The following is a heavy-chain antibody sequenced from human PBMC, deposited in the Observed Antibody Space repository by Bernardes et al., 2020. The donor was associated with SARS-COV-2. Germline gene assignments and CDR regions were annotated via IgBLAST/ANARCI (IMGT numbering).Heavy chain of an antibody. V-gene: IGHV3-20*01. D-gene: IGHD1-26*01. Sequence: GGSLRLSCAASGFTFDDYGMSWVRQAPGKGLEWVSGINWNGGSTGHADSVKGRFTISRDNAKNSLYLQMNSLRAEDTALYHCARANSRGSYVGMLDYWGQGTLVTVSS. J-gene: IGHJ4*02. CDR3: ARANSRGSYVGMLDY. CDR2: INWNGGST. CDR1: GFTFDDYG.